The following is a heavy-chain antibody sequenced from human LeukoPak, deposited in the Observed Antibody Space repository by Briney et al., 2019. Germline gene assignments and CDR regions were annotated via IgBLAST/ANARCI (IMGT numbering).Heavy chain of an antibody. CDR2: IYTTGST. Sequence: SSETLCLSCTVSGGSISSYYRSWIRQPAGKGLEWIGRIYTTGSTNYNPSLKSRVTMSVDTSKNQFSLKLSSLTAADTAVYYCGRVVGATMGFDYWGQGTWSPSPQ. V-gene: IGHV4-4*07. D-gene: IGHD1-26*01. CDR3: GRVVGATMGFDY. J-gene: IGHJ4*02. CDR1: GGSISSYY.